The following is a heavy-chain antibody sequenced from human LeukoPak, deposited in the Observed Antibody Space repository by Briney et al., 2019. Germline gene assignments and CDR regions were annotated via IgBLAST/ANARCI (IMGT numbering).Heavy chain of an antibody. CDR1: GFTFSSYA. D-gene: IGHD2-2*01. J-gene: IGHJ5*02. CDR3: ASSVVVPADWFDP. V-gene: IGHV3-30-3*01. CDR2: ISYDGSNK. Sequence: GRSLRLSCAASGFTFSSYAMHWVRQAPGKGLEWVAVISYDGSNKYYADSVKGRFTISRDNSKNTLYLQMNSLRAEDTAVYYCASSVVVPADWFDPWGQGTLVTVSS.